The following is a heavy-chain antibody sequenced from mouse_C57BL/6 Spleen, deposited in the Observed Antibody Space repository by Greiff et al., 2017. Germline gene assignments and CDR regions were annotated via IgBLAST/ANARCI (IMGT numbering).Heavy chain of an antibody. D-gene: IGHD2-3*01. CDR3: ARNDGYAAWFAY. V-gene: IGHV2-3*01. CDR1: GFSLTSSG. CDR2: IWGDGST. Sequence: VQVVESGPGLVAPSQSLSITCTVSGFSLTSSGVSWVRQPPGKGLEWLGVIWGDGSTNYHSALISRLSISKDNSKSQVYLKLNSLQADDTATYYCARNDGYAAWFAYWGQGTLVTVSA. J-gene: IGHJ3*01.